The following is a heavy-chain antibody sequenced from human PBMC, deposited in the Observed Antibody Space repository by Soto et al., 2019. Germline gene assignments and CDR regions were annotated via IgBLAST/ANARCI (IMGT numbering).Heavy chain of an antibody. Sequence: QVQLVQSGAEVKKPGASVKVSCKASGYTFTSYAMHWVRQAPGQRLEWMGWINAGNGNTKYSQKFQGRVTITRDTSASTAYMDLSSLRSEDTAVYYCAREAIFERGFDPWGQGTLVTVSS. CDR1: GYTFTSYA. D-gene: IGHD3-3*01. CDR3: AREAIFERGFDP. J-gene: IGHJ5*02. CDR2: INAGNGNT. V-gene: IGHV1-3*01.